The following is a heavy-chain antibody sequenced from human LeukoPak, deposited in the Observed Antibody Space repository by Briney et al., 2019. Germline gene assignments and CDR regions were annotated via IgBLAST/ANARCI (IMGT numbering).Heavy chain of an antibody. Sequence: GGSLRLSCAASGFTFSSYGMSWVRQAPGKGLEWVSAISGSGGSTYYADSVKGRFTISRDNSKNTLYLQMNSLRAEDTAVYYCAKDLGYYDYVWGEFDYWGQGTLVTVSS. V-gene: IGHV3-23*01. D-gene: IGHD3-16*01. CDR2: ISGSGGST. CDR1: GFTFSSYG. J-gene: IGHJ4*02. CDR3: AKDLGYYDYVWGEFDY.